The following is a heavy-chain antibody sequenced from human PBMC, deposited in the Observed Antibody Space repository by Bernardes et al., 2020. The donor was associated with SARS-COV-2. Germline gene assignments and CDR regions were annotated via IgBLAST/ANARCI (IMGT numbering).Heavy chain of an antibody. D-gene: IGHD6-19*01. Sequence: GESLKISCKGSGYRFTDYWIGWVRQMPGKGLEWMGIIFPGDSDTRYSPSFQGQVAISVDKSISTAYLQWSSLKASDSAMYFCARLTDLYSRGWYDYWGQGTLVTVSS. V-gene: IGHV5-51*01. CDR2: IFPGDSDT. CDR3: ARLTDLYSRGWYDY. J-gene: IGHJ4*02. CDR1: GYRFTDYW.